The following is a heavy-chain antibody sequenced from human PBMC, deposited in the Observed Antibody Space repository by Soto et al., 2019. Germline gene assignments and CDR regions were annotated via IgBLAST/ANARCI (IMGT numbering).Heavy chain of an antibody. V-gene: IGHV6-1*01. Sequence: SQTLSLTCAISGDSVSSNSAAWNWIRQSPSRGLEWLGRTYYRSKWYNDYAVSVKSRITINPDTSKNQFSLQLNSVTPEDTAVYYCARLTPQYYYDSSGRTGAFDIWGQGTMVPVS. CDR1: GDSVSSNSAA. CDR2: TYYRSKWYN. D-gene: IGHD3-22*01. J-gene: IGHJ3*02. CDR3: ARLTPQYYYDSSGRTGAFDI.